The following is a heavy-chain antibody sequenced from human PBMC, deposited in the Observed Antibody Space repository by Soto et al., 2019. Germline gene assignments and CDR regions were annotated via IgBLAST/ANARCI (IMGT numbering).Heavy chain of an antibody. Sequence: GGSLRLSSAASGLTFSRYAMSWVRQAPGKGLEWVSAISGSGGSTYYADSVKGRFTISRDNSKNTLYLQLTGLSAEDTAVYYCVKYQSGSMRFDCMQVWGQWIAVTVS. CDR2: ISGSGGST. J-gene: IGHJ6*01. V-gene: IGHV3-23*01. D-gene: IGHD3-3*01. CDR3: VKYQSGSMRFDCMQV. CDR1: GLTFSRYA.